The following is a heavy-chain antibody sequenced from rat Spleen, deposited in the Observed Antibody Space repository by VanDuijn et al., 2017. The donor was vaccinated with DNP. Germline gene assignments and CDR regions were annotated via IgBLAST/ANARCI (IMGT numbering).Heavy chain of an antibody. CDR1: GFTFSNYG. D-gene: IGHD1-9*01. CDR3: ARMFYGYNYFDY. V-gene: IGHV5S13*01. CDR2: ISTGGSNT. Sequence: EVQLVESGGGLVQPGRSLKLACAASGFTFSNYGMAWVRQAPTKGLEWVASISTGGSNTYYRDSVKGRFTISRDNAKSTLYLQMDSLRSEDTATYYCARMFYGYNYFDYWGQGVMVTVSS. J-gene: IGHJ2*01.